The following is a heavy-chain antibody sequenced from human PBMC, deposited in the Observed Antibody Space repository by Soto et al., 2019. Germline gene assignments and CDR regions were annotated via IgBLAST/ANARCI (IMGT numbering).Heavy chain of an antibody. D-gene: IGHD2-15*01. Sequence: EVQLVESGGGLVQPGGSLRLSCAASGFTFSNYWMHWVRQAPGKGLVWVSRINGDGSSTIYADSVKGRFTISRDNAKNTLYLQMNSLRAEDTAVYYCARGGCSRGTCYSGGWGQGTLVTVSS. V-gene: IGHV3-74*01. CDR2: INGDGSST. CDR1: GFTFSNYW. CDR3: ARGGCSRGTCYSGG. J-gene: IGHJ4*02.